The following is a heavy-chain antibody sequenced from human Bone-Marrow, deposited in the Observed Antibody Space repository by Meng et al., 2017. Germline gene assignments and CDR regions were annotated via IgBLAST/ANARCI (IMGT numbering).Heavy chain of an antibody. CDR1: GFTFSSYS. CDR3: AREGYYYDSSGPFDY. CDR2: ISSSSSYI. V-gene: IGHV3-21*01. Sequence: GESLKISCAASGFTFSSYSMNWVRQALGKGLEWVSSISSSSSYIYYADSVKGRFTISRDNAKNSLYLQMNSLRAEDTAVYYCAREGYYYDSSGPFDYWGQGTLVTVSS. D-gene: IGHD3-22*01. J-gene: IGHJ4*02.